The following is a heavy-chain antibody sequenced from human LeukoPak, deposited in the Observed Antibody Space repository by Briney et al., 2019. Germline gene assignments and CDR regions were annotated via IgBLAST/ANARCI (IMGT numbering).Heavy chain of an antibody. J-gene: IGHJ6*03. CDR1: GGSISSGSYY. CDR3: ARDYQFWSGYLHYYYCYMDV. D-gene: IGHD3-3*01. V-gene: IGHV4-61*02. CDR2: IYTSGST. Sequence: SQTLSLTCTASGGSISSGSYYWSWIRQPAGKGLEWIGRIYTSGSTNYNPSLKSRVTISVDTSKNQFSLKLSSVTAADTAVYYCARDYQFWSGYLHYYYCYMDVWGKGTTVTVSS.